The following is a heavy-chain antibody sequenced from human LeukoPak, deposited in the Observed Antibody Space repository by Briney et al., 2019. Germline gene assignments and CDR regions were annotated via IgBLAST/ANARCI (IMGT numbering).Heavy chain of an antibody. CDR2: IRSKANSYAT. CDR1: GFTFSGSA. V-gene: IGHV3-73*01. Sequence: PGGSLRLSCAASGFTFSGSAMHWVRQASGKGLEWVGRIRSKANSYATAYAASAKGRFTISRDDSKNTAYLQMNSLKTEDTAVYYCTRTFIAAAGTNDYWGQGTLVTVSS. D-gene: IGHD6-13*01. J-gene: IGHJ4*02. CDR3: TRTFIAAAGTNDY.